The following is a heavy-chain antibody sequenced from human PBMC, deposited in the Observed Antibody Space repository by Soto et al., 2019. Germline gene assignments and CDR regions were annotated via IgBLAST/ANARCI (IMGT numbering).Heavy chain of an antibody. V-gene: IGHV1-8*01. CDR3: VRESGTGIAVAGPSWYFDL. CDR2: MNPNSGNT. Sequence: QVQLVQSGAEVKKPGASVKVSCKASGYTFTSYDINWVRQATGQGLEWMGCMNPNSGNTGYAQKFQGRVTMTRNTSISTPYMELSSLRPEDTAVYYCVRESGTGIAVAGPSWYFDLWGRGTLVTVSS. CDR1: GYTFTSYD. J-gene: IGHJ2*01. D-gene: IGHD6-19*01.